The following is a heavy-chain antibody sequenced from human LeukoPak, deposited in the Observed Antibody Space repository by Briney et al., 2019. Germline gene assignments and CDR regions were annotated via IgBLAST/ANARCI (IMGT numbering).Heavy chain of an antibody. V-gene: IGHV3-23*01. CDR3: AKEPQKWEPYDGYYFDY. Sequence: GGSLRLSCAASGFTFSNAWMSWVRQAPGKGLEWVSAISGSGGSTYYADSVKGRFTISRDNSKNTLYLQMSSLRAEDTAVYYCAKEPQKWEPYDGYYFDYWGQGTLVTVSS. J-gene: IGHJ4*02. D-gene: IGHD1-26*01. CDR1: GFTFSNAW. CDR2: ISGSGGST.